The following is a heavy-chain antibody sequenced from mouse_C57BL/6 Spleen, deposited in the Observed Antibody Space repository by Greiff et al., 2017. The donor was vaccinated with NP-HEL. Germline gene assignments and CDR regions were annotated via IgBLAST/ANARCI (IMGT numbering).Heavy chain of an antibody. V-gene: IGHV3-6*01. CDR1: GYSITSGYY. CDR3: ARWDDGYFYFDY. D-gene: IGHD2-3*01. CDR2: ISYDGSN. J-gene: IGHJ2*01. Sequence: EVQLQQSGPGLVKPSQSLSLTCSVTGYSITSGYYWNWIRQFPGNKLEWMGYISYDGSNNYNPSLKNRISITRDTSKNQFFLKLNSVTTEDTATYYCARWDDGYFYFDYWGQGTTLTVSS.